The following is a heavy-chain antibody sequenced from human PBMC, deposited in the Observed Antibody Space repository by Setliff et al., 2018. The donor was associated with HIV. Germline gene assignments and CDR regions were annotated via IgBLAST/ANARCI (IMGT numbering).Heavy chain of an antibody. D-gene: IGHD3-3*01. V-gene: IGHV4-39*02. J-gene: IGHJ3*02. CDR1: GGSISNSNYF. CDR2: IYSSGST. CDR3: ARSFSGRYFWSGYYTGPDPKGENAFGI. Sequence: PSETLSLTCTVSGGSISNSNYFWGWIRQPPGKGLEWIGRIYSSGSTYYQPSLQGRVSMSIDSSKNHFSLSLRYVTAADTAVYYCARSFSGRYFWSGYYTGPDPKGENAFGIWGQGTMVTVSS.